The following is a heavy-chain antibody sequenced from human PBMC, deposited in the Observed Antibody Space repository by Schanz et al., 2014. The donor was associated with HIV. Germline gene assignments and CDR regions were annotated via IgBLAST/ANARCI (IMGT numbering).Heavy chain of an antibody. CDR3: ARSYYYDGSPLPLDA. J-gene: IGHJ5*02. CDR1: GGLFSGNY. V-gene: IGHV4-34*01. Sequence: QVRLQQWGAGLLKPSGTLSLTCAAYGGLFSGNYWSWVRQSPGKGLQWIGEIDDAGNTNYEPSLKSRITISVETSKRQFSLKMTSVSAADTAVYYCARSYYYDGSPLPLDAWGQGTLVTVSS. CDR2: IDDAGNT. D-gene: IGHD3-22*01.